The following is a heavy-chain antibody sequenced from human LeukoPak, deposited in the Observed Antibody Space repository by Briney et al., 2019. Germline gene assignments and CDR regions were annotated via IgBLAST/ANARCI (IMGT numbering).Heavy chain of an antibody. Sequence: NPSETLSLTCTVSGGSLNNYYWSCIRQSPAGGLEWIAYIYYSGSAPYNPSLKSLDTLSVDTPKNQFSLKLSSVTAADRAIYYCARGSPACRGGSCYYTWFGAWGQGGLGTVSS. J-gene: IGHJ5*02. CDR2: IYYSGSA. D-gene: IGHD2-15*01. CDR3: ARGSPACRGGSCYYTWFGA. CDR1: GGSLNNYY. V-gene: IGHV4-59*01.